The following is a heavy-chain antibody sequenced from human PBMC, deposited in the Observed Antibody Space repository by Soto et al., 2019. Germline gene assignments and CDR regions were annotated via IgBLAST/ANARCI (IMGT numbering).Heavy chain of an antibody. CDR2: ITRSGDYT. CDR1: GFTFSSYA. D-gene: IGHD3-22*01. J-gene: IGHJ2*01. Sequence: EVQLLESGGGLVQPGGSLRLSCAASGFTFSSYAMTWVRQAPGKGLEWVSAITRSGDYTQYADSVKGRFTISRDNSKNTLYLQMISLRDVDTAVYYCAKVGSYYEQFDHWYVDLWGRGTLVTVSS. V-gene: IGHV3-23*01. CDR3: AKVGSYYEQFDHWYVDL.